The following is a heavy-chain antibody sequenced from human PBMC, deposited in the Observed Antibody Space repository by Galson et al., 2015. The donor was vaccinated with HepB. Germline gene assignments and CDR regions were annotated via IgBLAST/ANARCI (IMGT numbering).Heavy chain of an antibody. J-gene: IGHJ5*02. Sequence: CAISGDSVSSNSAAWNWIRQSPSRGLEWLGRTYYRSKWYNDYAVSVKSRITISPDTSKNQFSLQLNSVTPEDTAVYYCASSVKDWFDPWGQGTRVTVSS. CDR2: TYYRSKWYN. D-gene: IGHD6-25*01. CDR1: GDSVSSNSAA. CDR3: ASSVKDWFDP. V-gene: IGHV6-1*01.